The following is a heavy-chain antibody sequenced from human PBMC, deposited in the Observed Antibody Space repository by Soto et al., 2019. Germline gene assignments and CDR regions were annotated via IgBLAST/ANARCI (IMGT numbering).Heavy chain of an antibody. V-gene: IGHV4-31*03. CDR3: ASPRREQGSSSSAEGKYYYYGMDV. J-gene: IGHJ6*02. Sequence: SETLSLTCTVSGGSISSGGYYWSWIRQHPGKGLEWIGYIYYSGSTYYNPSLKSRVTISGDTSKNQFSLKLSSVTAADTAVYYCASPRREQGSSSSAEGKYYYYGMDVWGQGTTVTVSS. CDR2: IYYSGST. CDR1: GGSISSGGYY. D-gene: IGHD6-6*01.